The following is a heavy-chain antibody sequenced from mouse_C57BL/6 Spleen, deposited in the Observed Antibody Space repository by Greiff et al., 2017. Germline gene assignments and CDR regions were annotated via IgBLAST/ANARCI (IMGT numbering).Heavy chain of an antibody. D-gene: IGHD3-3*01. V-gene: IGHV2-2*01. CDR2: IWSGGST. J-gene: IGHJ3*01. CDR1: GFSLTSYG. Sequence: QVQLKESGPGLVQPSQSLSITCTVSGFSLTSYGVHWVRQSPGKGLEWLGVIWSGGSTDYNAAFISRLGISKDNSKSQVFFKMHSLQADDTAIYFCARNRDCECSWFAYWGQGTLVTVSA. CDR3: ARNRDCECSWFAY.